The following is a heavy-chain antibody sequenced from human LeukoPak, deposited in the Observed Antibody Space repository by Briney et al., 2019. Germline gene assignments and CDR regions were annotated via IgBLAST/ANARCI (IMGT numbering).Heavy chain of an antibody. CDR1: GYTFTGYY. D-gene: IGHD2-15*01. CDR2: INPNSGGT. V-gene: IGHV1-2*02. CDR3: ARGEDIVVVVAAIYS. J-gene: IGHJ4*02. Sequence: ASVKVSCRASGYTFTGYYMHWVRQAPGQGLEWMGWINPNSGGTNYAQKFQGRVTMTRDTSISTAYMELSRLRSDDTAVYYCARGEDIVVVVAAIYSWGQGTLVTVSS.